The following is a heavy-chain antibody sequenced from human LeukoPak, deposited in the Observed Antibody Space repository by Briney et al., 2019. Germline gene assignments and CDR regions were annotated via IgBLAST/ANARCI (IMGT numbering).Heavy chain of an antibody. CDR3: AKDLRQWLLQWGAFDI. J-gene: IGHJ3*02. V-gene: IGHV3-23*01. CDR1: GFTFSGYA. Sequence: PGGSLRLSCAASGFTFSGYAMSWVRQAPGKGLEWVSVISGSGISTYNADSVKGRFTISRDNSKNTLYLQMNSLRVEDTAVYYCAKDLRQWLLQWGAFDIWGQGTMVTVSS. CDR2: ISGSGIST. D-gene: IGHD6-19*01.